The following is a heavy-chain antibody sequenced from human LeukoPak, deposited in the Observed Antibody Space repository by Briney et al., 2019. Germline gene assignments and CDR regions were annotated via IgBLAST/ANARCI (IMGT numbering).Heavy chain of an antibody. J-gene: IGHJ4*02. D-gene: IGHD6-13*01. Sequence: PSETLSLTCTVSGGSISSYYWSWIRQHPGKGLEWIGYIYYSGSTYYNPSLKSRVTISVDTSKNQYSLKLSSVTAADTAVYYCARGGDIAAASFDYWGQGTLVTVSS. V-gene: IGHV4-59*06. CDR3: ARGGDIAAASFDY. CDR2: IYYSGST. CDR1: GGSISSYY.